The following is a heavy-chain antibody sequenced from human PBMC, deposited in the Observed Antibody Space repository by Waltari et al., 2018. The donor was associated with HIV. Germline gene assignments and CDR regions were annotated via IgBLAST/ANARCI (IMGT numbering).Heavy chain of an antibody. CDR1: GFSLSTSGVG. Sequence: QITLKESGPTLVKPTQTLTLTCTFSGFSLSTSGVGVGWIRQPPGKALEWLALIYWDDDKRYSPSLKSRLTITKDTSKNQVVLTMTNMDPVDTATYYCAHPRGYSGYVGGGSDYFDYWGQGTLVTVSS. CDR2: IYWDDDK. V-gene: IGHV2-5*02. J-gene: IGHJ4*02. CDR3: AHPRGYSGYVGGGSDYFDY. D-gene: IGHD5-12*01.